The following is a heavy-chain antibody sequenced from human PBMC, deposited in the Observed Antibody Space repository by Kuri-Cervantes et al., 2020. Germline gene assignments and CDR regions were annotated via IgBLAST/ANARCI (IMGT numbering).Heavy chain of an antibody. CDR1: GYTFTSYY. CDR3: AREDHYDILTGRRNYYYYGMDV. D-gene: IGHD3-9*01. V-gene: IGHV1-46*01. J-gene: IGHJ6*02. Sequence: ASVKVSCKASGYTFTSYYMHWVRQAPGQGLEWMGIINPSGGSTSYAQKFQGRVTMTRDTSTSTVYMELSSLRSEDTAVYYCAREDHYDILTGRRNYYYYGMDVWGQGTTVTVSS. CDR2: INPSGGST.